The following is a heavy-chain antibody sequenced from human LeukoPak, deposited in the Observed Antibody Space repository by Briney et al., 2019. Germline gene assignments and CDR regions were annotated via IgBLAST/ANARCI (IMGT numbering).Heavy chain of an antibody. J-gene: IGHJ4*02. CDR2: ISSNGGST. Sequence: GGSLRLSCPASGFTFSSYAMHWVRQAPGKGLEYVSAISSNGGSTYYADSVKGRFTISRDNSKNTLYLQMSSLRAEDTAVYYCVKDENKGARDYFDYWGQGTLVTVSS. CDR1: GFTFSSYA. V-gene: IGHV3-64D*06. CDR3: VKDENKGARDYFDY.